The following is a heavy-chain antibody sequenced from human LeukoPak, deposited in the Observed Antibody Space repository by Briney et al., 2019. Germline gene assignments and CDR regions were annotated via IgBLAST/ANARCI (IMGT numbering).Heavy chain of an antibody. Sequence: SETLSLTCTVSGGSISSYYWSWIRQPPGKGLEWIGYIYYSGSTNYNSSLKSRVTMSVDTSKNQFSLRLSSVTAADTAVYYCARSFLSPASRIAVAIDWFDPWGQGTLVTVSS. J-gene: IGHJ5*02. D-gene: IGHD6-19*01. V-gene: IGHV4-59*12. CDR2: IYYSGST. CDR1: GGSISSYY. CDR3: ARSFLSPASRIAVAIDWFDP.